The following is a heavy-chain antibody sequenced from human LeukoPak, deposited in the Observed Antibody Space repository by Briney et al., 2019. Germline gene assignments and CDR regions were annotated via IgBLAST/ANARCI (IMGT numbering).Heavy chain of an antibody. CDR3: AKEINIVGATCADY. D-gene: IGHD1-26*01. CDR1: GSTFTSNA. V-gene: IGHV3-23*01. CDR2: ISGSGGST. J-gene: IGHJ4*02. Sequence: GGSLRLSCAPSGSTFTSNARSGVRQAPGKGREWVSAISGSGGSTYYADYVKGRFTISRDNSKNTLYLQMNSLRAEDTAVYYCAKEINIVGATCADYWAREPWSPSPQ.